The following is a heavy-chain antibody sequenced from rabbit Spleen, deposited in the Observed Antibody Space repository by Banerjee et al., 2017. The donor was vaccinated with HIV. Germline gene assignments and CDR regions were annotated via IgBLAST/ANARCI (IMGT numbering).Heavy chain of an antibody. CDR1: GFSLSSNA. Sequence: QSLEESGGDLVKPGASLTLTCTPSGFSLSSNAMCWVRQAPGKGLEWIGCIYTGDGSTYYASWVNGRFTISKTSSTTVTLQMTSLTAADTATYFCASNPNKGSYSVFSLWGPGTLVTVS. V-gene: IGHV1S40*01. D-gene: IGHD1-1*01. J-gene: IGHJ4*01. CDR3: ASNPNKGSYSVFSL. CDR2: IYTGDGST.